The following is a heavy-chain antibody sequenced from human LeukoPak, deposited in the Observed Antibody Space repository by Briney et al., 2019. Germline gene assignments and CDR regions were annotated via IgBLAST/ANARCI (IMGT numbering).Heavy chain of an antibody. V-gene: IGHV3-23*01. CDR2: ISGFGGST. D-gene: IGHD3-3*01. J-gene: IGHJ4*02. Sequence: GGSLRLSCAASGFSFSRYAMSWVRQAPGKGLEWVSGISGFGGSTYHADSVKGRFTISRDNSKNTLHLQMNSLRVEDTAAYYCAKSAGGYDFWSGYDYWGQGTLVTASS. CDR1: GFSFSRYA. CDR3: AKSAGGYDFWSGYDY.